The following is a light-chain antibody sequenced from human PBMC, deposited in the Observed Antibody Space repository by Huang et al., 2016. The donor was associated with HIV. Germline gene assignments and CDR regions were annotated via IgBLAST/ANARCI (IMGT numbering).Light chain of an antibody. Sequence: EIVLPQSPDTLSLSPGERATVSCRVSQTIKNIYLAWYQQTPGQGPRLLIYGASSRATDIPDRFSGSGSGTDFTLTINRLEPEDFAVYYCQQYDSSQGISFGQGTRLEMK. CDR1: QTIKNIY. J-gene: IGKJ5*01. CDR2: GAS. CDR3: QQYDSSQGIS. V-gene: IGKV3-20*01.